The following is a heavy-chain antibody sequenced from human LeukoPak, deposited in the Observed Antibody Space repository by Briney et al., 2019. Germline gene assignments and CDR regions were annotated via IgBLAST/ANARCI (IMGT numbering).Heavy chain of an antibody. J-gene: IGHJ4*02. D-gene: IGHD3-16*02. V-gene: IGHV3-33*01. CDR1: GFTFSSYG. Sequence: GRSLRLSCAASGFTFSSYGMHWVRQAPGKGLEWVAVIWYDGTNKYYADSVKGRFTISRDNSKNTLYLQMNSLRAEDTAVYYCARTMITFGGVIVVPDYWGQGTLVTVSS. CDR3: ARTMITFGGVIVVPDY. CDR2: IWYDGTNK.